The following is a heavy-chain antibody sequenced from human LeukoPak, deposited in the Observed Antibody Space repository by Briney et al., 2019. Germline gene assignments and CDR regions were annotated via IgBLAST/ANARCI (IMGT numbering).Heavy chain of an antibody. J-gene: IGHJ6*02. Sequence: GASVKVSCEASGGTFSSYAISWVRQAPGQGLEWMGGIIPIFGTANYAQKFQGRVTITADESTSTAYMELSSLRSEDTAVYYCARSGTRYYYYYYGMDVWGQGTTVTVSS. CDR3: ARSGTRYYYYYYGMDV. CDR1: GGTFSSYA. V-gene: IGHV1-69*13. D-gene: IGHD1-1*01. CDR2: IIPIFGTA.